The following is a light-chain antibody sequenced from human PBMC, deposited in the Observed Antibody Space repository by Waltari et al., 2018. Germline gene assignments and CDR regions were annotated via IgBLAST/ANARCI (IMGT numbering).Light chain of an antibody. CDR1: HDISNY. V-gene: IGKV1-27*01. CDR2: GAS. Sequence: DIQMTQSPSSLSASIGDRVTITCRASHDISNYLSWYQQKPGKVPKVLISGASALQSGVPSRFSGSGSGTDFTLTISSLQPEDVATYYCQKCDSAPFTFGPGTKVDIK. J-gene: IGKJ3*01. CDR3: QKCDSAPFT.